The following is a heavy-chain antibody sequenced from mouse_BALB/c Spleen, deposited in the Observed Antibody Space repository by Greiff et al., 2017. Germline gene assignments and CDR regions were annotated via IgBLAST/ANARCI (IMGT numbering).Heavy chain of an antibody. CDR3: ARRLEGFDY. J-gene: IGHJ2*01. CDR2: ISYSGST. CDR1: GYSITSDYA. Sequence: EVMLVESGPGLVKPSQSLSLTCTVTGYSITSDYAWNWIRQFPGNKLEWMGYISYSGSTSYNPSLKSRISITRDTSKNQFFLQLNSVTTEDTATYYCARRLEGFDYWGQGTTLTVSS. D-gene: IGHD3-2*02. V-gene: IGHV3-2*02.